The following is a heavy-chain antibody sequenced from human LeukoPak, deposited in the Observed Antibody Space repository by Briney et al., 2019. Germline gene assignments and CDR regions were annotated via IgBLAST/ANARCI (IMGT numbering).Heavy chain of an antibody. CDR1: GGSFSGYY. D-gene: IGHD1-26*01. CDR2: INHSGST. V-gene: IGHV4-34*01. Sequence: SETLSLTCAVYGGSFSGYYWSWIRQPPGKGLEWIGEINHSGSTNYNPSLKSRVTISVDTSKNQFSLKLSSVTAADTAVYYCAQTRGVRRYFDYWGQGTLVTASS. J-gene: IGHJ4*02. CDR3: AQTRGVRRYFDY.